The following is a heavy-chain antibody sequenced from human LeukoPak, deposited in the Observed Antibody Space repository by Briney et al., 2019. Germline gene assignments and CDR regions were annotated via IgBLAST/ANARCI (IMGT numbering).Heavy chain of an antibody. CDR3: ATLRDIVVVATTPTDV. D-gene: IGHD2-2*01. CDR1: GFNFSPYA. CDR2: ISNDGTTE. Sequence: GGSLRLSCVASGFNFSPYAVHWVRQAPGKGLEWVAIISNDGTTESYTDSVKGRFTISRDNFKNTLYLQMNGLRLEGTAVYYCATLRDIVVVATTPTDVWGKGTTVIVSS. J-gene: IGHJ6*04. V-gene: IGHV3-30-3*01.